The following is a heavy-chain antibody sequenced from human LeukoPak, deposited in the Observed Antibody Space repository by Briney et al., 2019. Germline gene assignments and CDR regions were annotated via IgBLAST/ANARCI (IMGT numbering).Heavy chain of an antibody. Sequence: SGTLSLTCAVSGGSISSSNWWSWVRQPPGKGLEWIGEIYHSGSTNYNPSLKSRVTISVDKSKNQFSLKLSSVTAADTAVYYCARGGEKYYYDSSGYWFDYWGQGTLVTVSS. CDR1: GGSISSSNW. CDR2: IYHSGST. J-gene: IGHJ4*02. V-gene: IGHV4-4*02. CDR3: ARGGEKYYYDSSGYWFDY. D-gene: IGHD3-22*01.